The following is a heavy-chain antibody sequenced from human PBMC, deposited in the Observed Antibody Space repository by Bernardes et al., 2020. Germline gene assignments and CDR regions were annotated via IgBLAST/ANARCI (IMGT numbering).Heavy chain of an antibody. V-gene: IGHV1-2*06. CDR1: VYTFTGYY. D-gene: IGHD3-16*02. CDR3: ARVRVEYDYIWGSYRLGDWDY. CDR2: INPNSGGT. Sequence: SVKVSCKASVYTFTGYYMHWVRQPPGQGLECMGRINPNSGGTNYAQKFQGRLTMTRDTSISTAYMELRSLGSDDTAVYYCARVRVEYDYIWGSYRLGDWDYWGQGTLVTVSS. J-gene: IGHJ4*02.